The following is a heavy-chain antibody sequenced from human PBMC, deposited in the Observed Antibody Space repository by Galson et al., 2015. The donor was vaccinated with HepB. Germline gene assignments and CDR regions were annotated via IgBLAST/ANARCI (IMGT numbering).Heavy chain of an antibody. V-gene: IGHV3-33*01. CDR3: ARDRGYGGNSDAFDI. D-gene: IGHD4-23*01. CDR2: IWYDGSNK. Sequence: SLRLSCAASGFTFSSYGMHWVRQAPGKGLEWVAVIWYDGSNKYYAGSVRGRFTISRDNSKNTLYLQMNSLRAEDTAVYYCARDRGYGGNSDAFDIWGQGTMVTVSS. J-gene: IGHJ3*02. CDR1: GFTFSSYG.